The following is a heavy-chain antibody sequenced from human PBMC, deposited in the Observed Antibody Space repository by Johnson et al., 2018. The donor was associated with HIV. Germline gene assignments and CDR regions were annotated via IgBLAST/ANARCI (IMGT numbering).Heavy chain of an antibody. J-gene: IGHJ3*02. CDR1: GFTFSSYA. D-gene: IGHD2-15*01. V-gene: IGHV3-30-3*01. CDR2: ISYDGSNK. Sequence: VQVLESGGGVVQPGRSLRLSCAASGFTFSSYAMHWVRQAPGKGLEWVAVISYDGSNKYYADSVTGRFTISRDNSKNTLYLQMNSLRAEDTAVYYCARDTSPRFVVVVVAATPMGDAFDIWGQGTMVTVSS. CDR3: ARDTSPRFVVVVVAATPMGDAFDI.